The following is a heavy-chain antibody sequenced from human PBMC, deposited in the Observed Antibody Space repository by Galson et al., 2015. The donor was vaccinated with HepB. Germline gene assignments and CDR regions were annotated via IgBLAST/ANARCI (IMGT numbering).Heavy chain of an antibody. D-gene: IGHD1-26*01. CDR3: ARTMEPREGFDY. V-gene: IGHV3-33*01. CDR2: IWYDGSNK. Sequence: SLRLSCAASGFTFSSYGMHWVRQAPGKGLEWVAVIWYDGSNKYYADSVKGRFTISRDNSKNTLYLQMNSLRAEDTAVYYCARTMEPREGFDYWGQGTLVTVSS. CDR1: GFTFSSYG. J-gene: IGHJ4*02.